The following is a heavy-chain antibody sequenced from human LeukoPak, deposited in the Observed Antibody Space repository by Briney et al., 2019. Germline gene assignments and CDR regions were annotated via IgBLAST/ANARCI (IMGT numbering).Heavy chain of an antibody. V-gene: IGHV3-23*01. Sequence: GGSLRLSCAASGFTFDDYGMSWVRQAPGKGLEWVSSISGTGVTAYYADSVKGRFAISRDNSKNTLYLQMSSLRAEDTALYYCAKDQRFGDLDDYRGQGTLVTVSS. J-gene: IGHJ4*02. CDR1: GFTFDDYG. CDR3: AKDQRFGDLDDY. D-gene: IGHD3-10*01. CDR2: ISGTGVTA.